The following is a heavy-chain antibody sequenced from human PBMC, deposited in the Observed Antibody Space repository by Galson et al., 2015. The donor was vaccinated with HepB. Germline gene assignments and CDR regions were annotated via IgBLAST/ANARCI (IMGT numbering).Heavy chain of an antibody. CDR1: GFTFSSYA. CDR2: ISYDGSNK. Sequence: SLRLSCAASGFTFSSYAMHWVRQAPGKGLEWVAVISYDGSNKYYADSVKGRFTISRDNSKNTLYLQMNSLRAEDTAVYYCARYDYGDYDDAFDIWGQGTMVTVSS. CDR3: ARYDYGDYDDAFDI. D-gene: IGHD4-17*01. J-gene: IGHJ3*02. V-gene: IGHV3-30*04.